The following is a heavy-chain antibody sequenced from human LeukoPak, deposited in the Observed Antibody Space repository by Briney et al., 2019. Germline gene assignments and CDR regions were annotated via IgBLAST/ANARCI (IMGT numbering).Heavy chain of an antibody. CDR1: GYTLTELS. D-gene: IGHD1-26*01. J-gene: IGHJ5*02. V-gene: IGHV1-69*13. CDR3: ARSGSYSSAWFDP. CDR2: IIPIFGTA. Sequence: SVKVSCKVSGYTLTELSMHWVRQAPGKGLEWMGGIIPIFGTANYAQKFQGRVTITADESTSTAYMELSSLRSEDTAVYYCARSGSYSSAWFDPWGQGTLVTVSS.